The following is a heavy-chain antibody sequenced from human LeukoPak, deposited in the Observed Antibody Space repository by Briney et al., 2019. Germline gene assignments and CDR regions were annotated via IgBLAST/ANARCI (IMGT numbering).Heavy chain of an antibody. J-gene: IGHJ4*02. D-gene: IGHD3-10*01. V-gene: IGHV4-59*01. CDR3: ARVLSPTRRESDY. CDR2: IYYTGST. Sequence: SETLSLTCTVSGGSISSYYWSWIRQPPGKGLKWIGYIYYTGSTNYNPSLKSRVTISVDTSKNQFSLKLSSVTAADTAVYYCARVLSPTRRESDYWGQGTLVTVSS. CDR1: GGSISSYY.